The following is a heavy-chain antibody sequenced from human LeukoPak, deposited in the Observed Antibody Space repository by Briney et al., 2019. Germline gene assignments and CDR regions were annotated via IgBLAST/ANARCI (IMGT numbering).Heavy chain of an antibody. CDR3: ARDRGFGGMFPRITGTRRAFDI. D-gene: IGHD1-20*01. CDR1: GGSISNYY. V-gene: IGHV4-59*12. CDR2: IYYSGST. J-gene: IGHJ3*02. Sequence: PSETLSLTCTVSGGSISNYYWSWIRQPPGKGLEWIGYIYYSGSTNYNPSLKSRVTISVDTSKNQFSLKLSSVTAADTAVYYCARDRGFGGMFPRITGTRRAFDIGAKGQWSPSLQ.